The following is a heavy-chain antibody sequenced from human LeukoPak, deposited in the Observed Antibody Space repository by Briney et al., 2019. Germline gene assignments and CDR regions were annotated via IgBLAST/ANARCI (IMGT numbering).Heavy chain of an antibody. J-gene: IGHJ4*02. CDR1: GYTFTSYD. Sequence: ASVKVSCKASGYTFTSYDINWVRQATGQGLEWMGWMNPNSGNTGYAQKFQGRVTMTRNTSISTAYMELSSLRSEDTAVYYCARDSFGRVDPPKRGFDYWGRGTLVTVSS. V-gene: IGHV1-8*01. CDR2: MNPNSGNT. D-gene: IGHD5-24*01. CDR3: ARDSFGRVDPPKRGFDY.